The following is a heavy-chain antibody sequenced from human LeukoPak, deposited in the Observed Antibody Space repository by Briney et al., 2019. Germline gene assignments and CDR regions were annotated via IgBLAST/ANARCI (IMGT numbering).Heavy chain of an antibody. CDR1: GFTFSSYG. CDR2: ISYDGSNK. Sequence: GRSLRLSCAASGFTFSSYGMHWVRQAPGKGLEWVAVISYDGSNKYYADSVKGRFTISRDNAKNSLFLQMSSLRAEDTALYYCARDWDRWGQGTLVTVSS. D-gene: IGHD1-26*01. J-gene: IGHJ4*02. V-gene: IGHV3-30*03. CDR3: ARDWDR.